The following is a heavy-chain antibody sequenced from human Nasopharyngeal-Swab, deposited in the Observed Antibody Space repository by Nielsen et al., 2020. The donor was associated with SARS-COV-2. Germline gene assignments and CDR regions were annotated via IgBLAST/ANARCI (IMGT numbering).Heavy chain of an antibody. D-gene: IGHD2-21*02. V-gene: IGHV4-34*01. CDR1: GGSFSGYY. CDR2: INHSGST. Sequence: SETLSLTCAVYGGSFSGYYWSWIRQPPGKGLEWIGEINHSGSTNYNPSLKSRVTISVDTSKNQFPLKLSSVTAADTAVYYCAQTYCGGDCYSWGQGTLVTVSS. J-gene: IGHJ4*02. CDR3: AQTYCGGDCYS.